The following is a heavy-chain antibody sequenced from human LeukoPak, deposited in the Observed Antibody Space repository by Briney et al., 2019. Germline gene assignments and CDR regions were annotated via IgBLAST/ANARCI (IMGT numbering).Heavy chain of an antibody. J-gene: IGHJ5*02. D-gene: IGHD4-17*01. CDR3: ARVHGDYNWFDP. Sequence: SETLSLTCTVSGGSISSSTYYWAWIRQPPGKGLEWIGGIYYTGSTYSTPSLKSRATISVDTSKNQFSLRLTSVTAADTAVYYCARVHGDYNWFDPWGQGTLVTVSS. CDR2: IYYTGST. CDR1: GGSISSSTYY. V-gene: IGHV4-39*07.